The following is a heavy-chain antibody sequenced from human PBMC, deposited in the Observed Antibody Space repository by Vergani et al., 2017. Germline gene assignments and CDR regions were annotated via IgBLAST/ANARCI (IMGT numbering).Heavy chain of an antibody. V-gene: IGHV4-39*01. CDR2: VYYLGNP. CDR1: GGSVNNDSYF. D-gene: IGHD5-24*01. Sequence: QLQLQESGPGLLKPSETLSLTCVVSGGSVNNDSYFWGWIRQAPGKGLEHIASVYYLGNPYYNPSVKSRVSVSVDTPKNQFSLKLSYVTAADTAVYYCVXHGYRSVIDWFDPWSQGTLVTVS. J-gene: IGHJ5*02. CDR3: VXHGYRSVIDWFDP.